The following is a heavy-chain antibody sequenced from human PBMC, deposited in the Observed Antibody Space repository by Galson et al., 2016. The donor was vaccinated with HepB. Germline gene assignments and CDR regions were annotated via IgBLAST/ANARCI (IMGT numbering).Heavy chain of an antibody. D-gene: IGHD6-13*01. V-gene: IGHV6-1*01. J-gene: IGHJ4*02. CDR3: ARTWHSSFDC. CDR1: GDSVSSNSVA. Sequence: CAISGDSVSSNSVAWNWIRQSPSRGLEWLGRTYYRSKWYNDYAVSVKSRITINPDTTKNQFSLQLSSVTPEDTAVYYCARTWHSSFDCWGQGTLVTVSS. CDR2: TYYRSKWYN.